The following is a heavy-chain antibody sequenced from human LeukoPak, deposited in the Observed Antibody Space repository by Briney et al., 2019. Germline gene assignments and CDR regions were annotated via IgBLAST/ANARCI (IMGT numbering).Heavy chain of an antibody. Sequence: ASVKVSCKASGYTFTDYYLHWVRQAPGQGLEWMGWINPNTGATDYAQNFQDRVAMTRDTSISTAYMDLSRLRSDDTAVYYCARAAFYYDSSGHSPDFDYWGQGTLVTVSS. CDR1: GYTFTDYY. CDR2: INPNTGAT. V-gene: IGHV1-2*02. D-gene: IGHD3-22*01. J-gene: IGHJ4*02. CDR3: ARAAFYYDSSGHSPDFDY.